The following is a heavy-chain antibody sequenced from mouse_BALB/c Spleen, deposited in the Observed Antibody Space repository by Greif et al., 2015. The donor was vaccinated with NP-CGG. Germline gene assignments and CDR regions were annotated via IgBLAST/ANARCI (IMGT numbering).Heavy chain of an antibody. CDR2: IDTSDSYT. V-gene: IGHV1-69*01. J-gene: IGHJ2*01. D-gene: IGHD3-3*01. Sequence: QVQLQQSGAELVMPGASVKMSCKASGYTFTDYWMPWVKQRPGQGLEWIGAIDTSDSYTSYNQKFKGEATLTVDESSSTAYRQLSSLTSEDSAVYYCARWGRYFDYCGQGTTLTGSS. CDR1: GYTFTDYW. CDR3: ARWGRYFDY.